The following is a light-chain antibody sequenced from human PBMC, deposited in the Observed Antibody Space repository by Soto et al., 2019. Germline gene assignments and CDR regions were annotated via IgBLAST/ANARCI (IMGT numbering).Light chain of an antibody. CDR2: GAS. CDR1: ESVSSN. CDR3: QQSQA. J-gene: IGKJ1*01. Sequence: EIVMTQSPGTLSVSPGERATLSCGASESVSSNLAWYQQKPGQAPRLLIYGASTRATGIPARFSGSGSGTDFTLTISRLEPEDFAVYYCQQSQAFGQGTKVDIK. V-gene: IGKV3D-15*01.